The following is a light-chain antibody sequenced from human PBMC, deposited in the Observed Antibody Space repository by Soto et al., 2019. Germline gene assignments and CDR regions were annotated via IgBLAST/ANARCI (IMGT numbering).Light chain of an antibody. J-gene: IGLJ1*01. Sequence: QSVLTQPPSASGSPGQSLTISCAGTGSDVGAYKYVSWYQQHPGKAPKLIIYEVSKRPSGVPDRLSGFKYGNTASLTVSGLQAEDEADYYCSSYAGNSRYVSGTGTKVTVL. CDR3: SSYAGNSRYV. CDR2: EVS. V-gene: IGLV2-8*01. CDR1: GSDVGAYKY.